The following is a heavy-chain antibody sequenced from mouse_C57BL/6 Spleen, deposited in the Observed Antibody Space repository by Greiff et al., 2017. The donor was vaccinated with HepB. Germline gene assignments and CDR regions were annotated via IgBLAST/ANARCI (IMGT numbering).Heavy chain of an antibody. D-gene: IGHD2-2*01. CDR3: VSEGGYDALFAY. CDR1: GYTFTSYW. Sequence: VQLQQPGAELVRPGSSVKLSCKASGYTFTSYWMHWVKQRPIQGLEWIGNIDPSDSETHYSQKFKDKATLTVDKSSSTAYMQLSSLTSEDSAVYYCVSEGGYDALFAYWGQGTLVTVSA. J-gene: IGHJ3*01. V-gene: IGHV1-52*01. CDR2: IDPSDSET.